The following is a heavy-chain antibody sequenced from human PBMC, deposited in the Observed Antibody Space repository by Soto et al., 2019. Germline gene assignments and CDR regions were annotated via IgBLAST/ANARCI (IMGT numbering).Heavy chain of an antibody. Sequence: ASVKVSCKPSGYTFTNHGINWVRQAPGQGLEWMGWINPYNANTNYAQKLQGRVTMTTDTSTSTAYMDLRSLTSDDTAVYYCARDRVAGIWGDAFDIWGQGTMVTGSS. CDR3: ARDRVAGIWGDAFDI. V-gene: IGHV1-18*04. D-gene: IGHD3-16*01. J-gene: IGHJ3*02. CDR1: GYTFTNHG. CDR2: INPYNANT.